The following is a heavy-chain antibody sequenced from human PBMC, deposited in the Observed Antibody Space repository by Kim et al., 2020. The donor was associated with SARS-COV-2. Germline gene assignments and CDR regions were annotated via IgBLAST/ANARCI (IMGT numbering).Heavy chain of an antibody. V-gene: IGHV1-24*01. J-gene: IGHJ4*02. CDR2: FDPEDGAT. D-gene: IGHD5-12*01. CDR3: TSGYSGYHHRIFDF. CDR1: GFTLSELS. Sequence: ASVKLSCKVFGFTLSELSMHWVRQAPGKGLEWMGGFDPEDGATNYAQKLKGRVTFTEDTSADTAYMELTSLKFDDTAVYYCTSGYSGYHHRIFDFWGQGSLVTVSS.